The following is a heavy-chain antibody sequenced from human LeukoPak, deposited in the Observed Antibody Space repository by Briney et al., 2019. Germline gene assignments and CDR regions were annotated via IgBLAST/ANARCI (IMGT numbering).Heavy chain of an antibody. CDR2: IKQDGSET. CDR1: GFTFTTYW. Sequence: GGSLRLSCVASGFTFTTYWMNWVRQAPGKGLEWVANIKQDGSETYYVDSVKGRFTISRDNSKNTLSLQMNSLRAEDTAVYYCAGLETVVPGYWGQGTLVTVSS. V-gene: IGHV3-7*01. J-gene: IGHJ4*02. CDR3: AGLETVVPGY. D-gene: IGHD4-23*01.